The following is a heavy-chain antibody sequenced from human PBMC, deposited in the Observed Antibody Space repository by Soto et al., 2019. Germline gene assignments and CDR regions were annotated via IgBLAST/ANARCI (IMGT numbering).Heavy chain of an antibody. D-gene: IGHD3-3*01. CDR3: AKDDYDFWRAGWFDP. CDR2: ISGSGGST. CDR1: GFTFSSYA. Sequence: GGSLRLSCAASGFTFSSYAMSWVRQAPGKGLEWVSAISGSGGSTYYADSVKGRLTISRDNSKNTLYLQMNSLRAEDTAVYYCAKDDYDFWRAGWFDPWGQGTLVTVSS. V-gene: IGHV3-23*01. J-gene: IGHJ5*02.